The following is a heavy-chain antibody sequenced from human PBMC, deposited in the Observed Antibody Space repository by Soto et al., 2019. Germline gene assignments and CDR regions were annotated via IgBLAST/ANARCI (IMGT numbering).Heavy chain of an antibody. J-gene: IGHJ4*02. V-gene: IGHV1-69*06. CDR2: IIPKYDSV. Sequence: QVQLVQSGAEVKKPGSSVKVSCEAFGGTSHTYTINWVRQAPGQGLEWIGQIIPKYDSVNYAQSFQGRVTISADKSTNTAYMELSSLRSEDTALYDCATLRSYSGSYCFDYWGQGTLVSVSS. CDR1: GGTSHTYT. CDR3: ATLRSYSGSYCFDY. D-gene: IGHD1-26*01.